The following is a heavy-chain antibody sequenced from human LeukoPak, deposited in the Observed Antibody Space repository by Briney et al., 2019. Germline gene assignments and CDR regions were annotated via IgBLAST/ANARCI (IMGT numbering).Heavy chain of an antibody. CDR3: AKRQAPGYGFDY. J-gene: IGHJ4*02. Sequence: GGSLRLSCAASGFTSSSYTMNWVRQAPGKGLEWVSYISTGSRNTYYADSVKGRFTISRDNSKNTLYLQMNSLRAEDTAVYYCAKRQAPGYGFDYWGQGTLVTVSS. CDR2: ISTGSRNT. D-gene: IGHD5-12*01. V-gene: IGHV3-21*01. CDR1: GFTSSSYT.